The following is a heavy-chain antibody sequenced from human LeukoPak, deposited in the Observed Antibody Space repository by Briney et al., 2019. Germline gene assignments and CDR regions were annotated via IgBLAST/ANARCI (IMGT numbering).Heavy chain of an antibody. J-gene: IGHJ6*03. D-gene: IGHD5-12*01. CDR1: GFTFSSYS. Sequence: GGSLRLSCAASGFTFSSYSMNWVRQAPGKGLEWVSYISRSSSTIYYADSVKGRFTISRDNAKNSLYLQMNSLRAEDTAVYYCARPTSWDGLRYYYYMDVWGKGTTVTVSS. CDR3: ARPTSWDGLRYYYYMDV. V-gene: IGHV3-48*01. CDR2: ISRSSSTI.